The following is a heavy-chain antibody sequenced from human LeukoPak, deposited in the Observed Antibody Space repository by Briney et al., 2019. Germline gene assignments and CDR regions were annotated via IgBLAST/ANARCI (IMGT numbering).Heavy chain of an antibody. V-gene: IGHV1-69*13. J-gene: IGHJ6*02. CDR1: GGTFSSYA. CDR3: ARINDFWSGPTLDA. Sequence: ASVKVSCKASGGTFSSYAISWVRQAPGQGLEWMGGIIPIFGTANYAQKFQGRVTITADESTSTAYMELSSLRSEDTAVYYCARINDFWSGPTLDAWGQGTTVTVSS. D-gene: IGHD3-3*01. CDR2: IIPIFGTA.